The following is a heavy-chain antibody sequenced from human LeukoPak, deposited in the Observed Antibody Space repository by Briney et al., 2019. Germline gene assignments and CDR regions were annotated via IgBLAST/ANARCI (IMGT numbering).Heavy chain of an antibody. CDR1: GGSFSGYY. Sequence: SETLSLTCAVYGGSFSGYYWSWIRQPPGKRLEWIGEINHSGSTNYNPSLKSRVTISVDTSKNQFSLKLSSVTAADTAVYYCARKYCSSTSCYGQYFDYWGQGTLVTVSS. CDR2: INHSGST. J-gene: IGHJ4*02. D-gene: IGHD2-2*01. CDR3: ARKYCSSTSCYGQYFDY. V-gene: IGHV4-34*01.